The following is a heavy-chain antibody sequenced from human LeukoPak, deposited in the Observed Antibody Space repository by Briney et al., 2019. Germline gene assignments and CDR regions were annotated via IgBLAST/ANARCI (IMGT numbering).Heavy chain of an antibody. Sequence: ASVKVSCKASGGTFSSYAISWLRQSPGQGLEWMGGIIPIFGTANYAQKFHGRVTITADESTSTAYMELSSLRSEDTAVYYCARESVVVVAATTYNWFDPWGQGTLVTVSS. CDR3: ARESVVVVAATTYNWFDP. CDR2: IIPIFGTA. J-gene: IGHJ5*02. V-gene: IGHV1-69*13. CDR1: GGTFSSYA. D-gene: IGHD2-15*01.